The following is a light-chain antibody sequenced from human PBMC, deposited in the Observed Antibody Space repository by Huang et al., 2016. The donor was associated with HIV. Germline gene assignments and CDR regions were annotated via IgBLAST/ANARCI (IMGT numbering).Light chain of an antibody. CDR3: QHRSNWPPYT. CDR1: QSVGTY. Sequence: EIVLTQSPATLSLSPGERATLSCRASQSVGTYLAWFQHKPGQAPSLLIYDASNRATGIPARFSGTGSGTDFTLTITSLEPEDFAVYYCQHRSNWPPYTFGQGTKLEIK. CDR2: DAS. V-gene: IGKV3-11*01. J-gene: IGKJ2*01.